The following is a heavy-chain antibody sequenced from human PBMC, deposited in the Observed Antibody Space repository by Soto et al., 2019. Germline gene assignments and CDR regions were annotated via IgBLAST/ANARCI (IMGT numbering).Heavy chain of an antibody. Sequence: SETLSLTCTVSGGSISSGGYYWSWIRQHPGKGLEWIGYIYYSGSTYYNPSLKSRVTISVDTSKNQFSLKLSSVTAADTAMYYCARLSGDSDELWGQGTLVTVSS. V-gene: IGHV4-31*03. CDR2: IYYSGST. J-gene: IGHJ4*02. CDR3: ARLSGDSDEL. CDR1: GGSISSGGYY. D-gene: IGHD1-7*01.